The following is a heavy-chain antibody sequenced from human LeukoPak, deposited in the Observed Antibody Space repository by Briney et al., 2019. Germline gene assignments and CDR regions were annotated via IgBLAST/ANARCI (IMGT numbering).Heavy chain of an antibody. J-gene: IGHJ4*02. CDR3: AKDDEYSYGIYY. V-gene: IGHV3-9*03. CDR2: ISWNSGSI. CDR1: GFTFDDYA. D-gene: IGHD5-18*01. Sequence: PGGSLRLSCAASGFTFDDYAMHWVRQAPGKGPEWVSGISWNSGSIGYADSVKGRFTISRDNAKNSLYLQMNSLRAEDMALYYCAKDDEYSYGIYYCGQGTLVTVSS.